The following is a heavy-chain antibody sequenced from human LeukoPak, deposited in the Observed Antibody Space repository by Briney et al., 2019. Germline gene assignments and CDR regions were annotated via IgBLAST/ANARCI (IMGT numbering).Heavy chain of an antibody. Sequence: SETLSLTCSVSGESIRIDTYYWGWVRQSPGTGLEWLANIHYTGTSHYDPSLASRVSISVDTTKNQVSLNLRSVTAADSAVYFCARAPAYRRYLFEKGGQGILVTASS. CDR2: IHYTGTS. CDR1: GESIRIDTYY. D-gene: IGHD2-21*01. V-gene: IGHV4-39*01. CDR3: ARAPAYRRYLFEK. J-gene: IGHJ4*02.